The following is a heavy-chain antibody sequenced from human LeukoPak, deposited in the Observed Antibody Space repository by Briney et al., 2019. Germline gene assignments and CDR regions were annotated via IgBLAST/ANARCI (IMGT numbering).Heavy chain of an antibody. V-gene: IGHV4-39*01. Sequence: NASETLSLTCTVSGGPISRNNFFWGWIRQPPGKGLEWIGSIYYSGNTYYNPSLKSRLTIAVDTSRNQFSLKMSSVTAADTAVYYCATVGDNGDYYPFDYWGQGTLVTVSS. D-gene: IGHD4-17*01. CDR3: ATVGDNGDYYPFDY. CDR1: GGPISRNNFF. J-gene: IGHJ4*02. CDR2: IYYSGNT.